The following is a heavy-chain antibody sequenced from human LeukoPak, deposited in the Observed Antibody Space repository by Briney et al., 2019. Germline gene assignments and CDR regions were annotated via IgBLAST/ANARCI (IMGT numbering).Heavy chain of an antibody. CDR2: ISGSGGST. CDR1: GFTFSTYA. Sequence: GGSLRLSCAASGFTFSTYAMNWVRQAPGKGLEWVSAISGSGGSTYYADSVKGRFTISRDNSKNTLYLQMNSLRAEDTAVYYCARDIGGSYSQGLDHWGQGTLVTVSS. D-gene: IGHD1-26*01. J-gene: IGHJ4*02. CDR3: ARDIGGSYSQGLDH. V-gene: IGHV3-23*01.